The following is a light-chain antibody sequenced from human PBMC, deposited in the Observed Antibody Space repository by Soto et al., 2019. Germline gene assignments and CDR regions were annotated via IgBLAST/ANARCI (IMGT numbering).Light chain of an antibody. CDR3: QWYDNFFLT. CDR1: QDISNY. V-gene: IGKV1-33*01. CDR2: DAS. J-gene: IGKJ4*02. Sequence: DIHMTQPPSSLSASVGDRVTITCQASQDISNYLSWYQQKPGTAPKLLIYDASTLATADPSRFRGSGSGTHFTVTISSLQAEDIDTSYCQWYDNFFLTLGGGTNVDIK.